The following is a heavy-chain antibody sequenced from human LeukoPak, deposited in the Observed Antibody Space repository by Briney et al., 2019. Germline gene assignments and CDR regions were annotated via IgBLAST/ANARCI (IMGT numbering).Heavy chain of an antibody. CDR3: ARDSYYDILTGYNDAFDI. Sequence: ASVNVSCKASGYTFTSYAMHWVRQAPGQRLEWMGWINAGNGNTKYSQKFQGRVTITRDTSASTAYMELSSLRSEDTAVYYCARDSYYDILTGYNDAFDIWGQGTMVTVSS. CDR1: GYTFTSYA. D-gene: IGHD3-9*01. CDR2: INAGNGNT. V-gene: IGHV1-3*01. J-gene: IGHJ3*02.